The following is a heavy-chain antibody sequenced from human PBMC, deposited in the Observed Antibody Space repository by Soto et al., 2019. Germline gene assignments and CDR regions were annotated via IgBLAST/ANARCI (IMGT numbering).Heavy chain of an antibody. Sequence: QVQLVESGGGVVQPGRSLRLSCAASGFTFSSYGMHWVRQAPGKGLEWVAVISSDGSHKYYADSVKGRFTISRDNSKNALYMQMNSLCAEDTSVYYCAKDRSNDDGGSSDPWGQGTLVTVSS. CDR2: ISSDGSHK. V-gene: IGHV3-30*18. J-gene: IGHJ5*02. CDR3: AKDRSNDDGGSSDP. D-gene: IGHD2-8*01. CDR1: GFTFSSYG.